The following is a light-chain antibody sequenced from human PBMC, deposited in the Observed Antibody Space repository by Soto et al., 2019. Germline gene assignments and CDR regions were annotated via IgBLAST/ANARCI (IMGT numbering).Light chain of an antibody. CDR1: SSNIGKDY. Sequence: QSVLTQPPSMSAAPGQTVTISCSGSSSNIGKDYVSWYQQLPGTAPKLLIFDNNQRPSGIPDRFSGSKSGTSATLGITGLQTGDEADYYCETWDSSLSAVVFGGGTKLTVL. CDR2: DNN. V-gene: IGLV1-51*01. J-gene: IGLJ2*01. CDR3: ETWDSSLSAVV.